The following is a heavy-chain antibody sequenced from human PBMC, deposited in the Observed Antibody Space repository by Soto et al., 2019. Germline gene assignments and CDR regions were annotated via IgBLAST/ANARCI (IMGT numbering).Heavy chain of an antibody. D-gene: IGHD3-22*01. Sequence: SETLSLTCTVSGGSISSSTYYWGWIRQPPGKGLEWIGSVYYSGSTYYNPSLKSRVTISVDTSNNQFSLKLNSVTAADTAVYYCARHQYYYDSSGYTLDYWGQGT. J-gene: IGHJ4*02. CDR2: VYYSGST. V-gene: IGHV4-39*01. CDR1: GGSISSSTYY. CDR3: ARHQYYYDSSGYTLDY.